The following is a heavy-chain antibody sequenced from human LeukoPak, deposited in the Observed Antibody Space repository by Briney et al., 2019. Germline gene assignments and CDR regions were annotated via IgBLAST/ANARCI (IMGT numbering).Heavy chain of an antibody. CDR1: GFTFYDYG. CDR2: INWNGGST. D-gene: IGHD3-10*01. V-gene: IGHV3-20*01. J-gene: IGHJ2*01. Sequence: PGGSLRLSCAASGFTFYDYGMSWVRQAPGKGLEWVSGINWNGGSTGYADSVKGRFPISRDNAKDSLYLQMNSLRAEDTALYHCARDGGYGSGSYNLHYWYFDLWGRGTLVTVSS. CDR3: ARDGGYGSGSYNLHYWYFDL.